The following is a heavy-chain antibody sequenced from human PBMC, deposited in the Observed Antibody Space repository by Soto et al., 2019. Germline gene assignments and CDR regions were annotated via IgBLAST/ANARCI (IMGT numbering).Heavy chain of an antibody. CDR1: GGSISSYY. V-gene: IGHV4-4*07. J-gene: IGHJ5*02. CDR2: IYTSGGT. CDR3: ARDPYYDSSGYSWFDP. Sequence: PSETLSLTCTVSGGSISSYYWSWIRQPAGKGLEWIGRIYTSGGTNYNPSLKSRVTMSVDTSKNQFSLKLSSVTAADTAVYYCARDPYYDSSGYSWFDPWGQGTLVTVSS. D-gene: IGHD3-22*01.